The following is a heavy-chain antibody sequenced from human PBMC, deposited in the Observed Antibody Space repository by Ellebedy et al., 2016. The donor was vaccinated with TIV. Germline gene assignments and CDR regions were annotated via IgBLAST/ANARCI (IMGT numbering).Heavy chain of an antibody. CDR3: ARGIEEWSSACGQRG. CDR2: IIPFFGTA. CDR1: GGTFSSYV. D-gene: IGHD3-3*01. Sequence: AASVKVSCKASGGTFSSYVITWARQAPGQGLEWMGGIIPFFGTANYAQKFQGRVTITADESTNTAYMELNSLRSEDTAVYYCARGIEEWSSACGQRGWGQGTLVTVSS. J-gene: IGHJ4*02. V-gene: IGHV1-69*13.